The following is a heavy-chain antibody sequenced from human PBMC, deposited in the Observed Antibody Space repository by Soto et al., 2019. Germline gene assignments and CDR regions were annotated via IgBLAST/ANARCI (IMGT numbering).Heavy chain of an antibody. CDR2: INAGNGNT. Sequence: QVQLVQSGAEVKKPGASVKVSCKASGYTFTSYAMHWVRQAPGQRLEWMGWINAGNGNTKYSQKFQGRVTITRDTSASTAYMELSILRSEDTAVYYCARRGPLTVTTPPTHYYCGMDVWGQGTTVTVSS. V-gene: IGHV1-3*01. CDR3: ARRGPLTVTTPPTHYYCGMDV. D-gene: IGHD4-17*01. CDR1: GYTFTSYA. J-gene: IGHJ6*02.